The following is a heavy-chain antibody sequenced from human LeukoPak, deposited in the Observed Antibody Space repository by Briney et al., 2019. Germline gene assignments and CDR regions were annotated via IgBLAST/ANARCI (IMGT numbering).Heavy chain of an antibody. CDR1: GFTFSDYR. Sequence: GGSLRLSCAASGFTFSDYRMNWVRQAPGKGLEWVSDISSSSITVYADSVKGTFTISRDNSKNTLYLQMSSLRPDDTAVYYCVKWRAAMAPRDYYYGMDVWGQGTTVTVSS. CDR2: ISSSSITV. J-gene: IGHJ6*02. CDR3: VKWRAAMAPRDYYYGMDV. V-gene: IGHV3-48*01. D-gene: IGHD6-6*01.